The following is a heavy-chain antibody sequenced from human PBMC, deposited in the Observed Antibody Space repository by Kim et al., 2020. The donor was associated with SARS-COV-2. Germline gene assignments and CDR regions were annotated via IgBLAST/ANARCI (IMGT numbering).Heavy chain of an antibody. V-gene: IGHV3-30*02. CDR2: IWYDGSNK. Sequence: GGSLRLSCAASGFTFSSYGMHWVRQAPGKGLEWVAFIWYDGSNKYYADSVKGRFTISRDNSKNTLYLQMNSLRAEDMAVYYCAKEVSSSWGYYYGMDVWG. CDR1: GFTFSSYG. CDR3: AKEVSSSWGYYYGMDV. J-gene: IGHJ6*01. D-gene: IGHD6-13*01.